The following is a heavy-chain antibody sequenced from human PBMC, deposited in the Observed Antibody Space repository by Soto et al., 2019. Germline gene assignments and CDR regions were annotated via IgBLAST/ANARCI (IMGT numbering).Heavy chain of an antibody. CDR1: GFTFNNYA. Sequence: LRLSCAASGFTFNNYAMHWVRQAPGKGLEWVAFISYDGSNKYYADSVTGRFTISRDNSRNTLYLQMNSLRAEDTAVYYCARGDGYIYGNTFDSWGQGTLVTVSS. D-gene: IGHD5-18*01. CDR2: ISYDGSNK. CDR3: ARGDGYIYGNTFDS. J-gene: IGHJ4*02. V-gene: IGHV3-30-3*01.